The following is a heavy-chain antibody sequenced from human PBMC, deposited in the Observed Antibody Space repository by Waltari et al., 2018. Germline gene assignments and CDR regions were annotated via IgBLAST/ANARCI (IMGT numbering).Heavy chain of an antibody. CDR1: AGTFGTYT. D-gene: IGHD1-1*01. Sequence: HVQLEQSGAEVKNPGSSVKVSCKASAGTFGTYTVTWVRQAPGQGLEWMGSIIPFLGISKYAQRLQARLTITVDQSTNTGYMELNNLRPEDTGVYYCARSGEMKGTVDYWGQGTLVTVSS. CDR3: ARSGEMKGTVDY. CDR2: IIPFLGIS. J-gene: IGHJ4*02. V-gene: IGHV1-69*02.